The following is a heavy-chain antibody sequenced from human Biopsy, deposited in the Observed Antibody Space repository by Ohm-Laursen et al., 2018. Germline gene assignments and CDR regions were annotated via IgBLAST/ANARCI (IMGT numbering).Heavy chain of an antibody. J-gene: IGHJ4*02. V-gene: IGHV1-2*02. CDR3: ARDPLNGHKHFDY. CDR1: SYTFTDYN. CDR2: VNCKTGAT. D-gene: IGHD2-8*01. Sequence: ASVKVSCKASSYTFTDYNIHWMRQAPGQGLEWLGYVNCKTGATNYAQKFQGTVTMTRDTSISTAYLALGSLRSADTAIYYCARDPLNGHKHFDYWGQGSLVTVSS.